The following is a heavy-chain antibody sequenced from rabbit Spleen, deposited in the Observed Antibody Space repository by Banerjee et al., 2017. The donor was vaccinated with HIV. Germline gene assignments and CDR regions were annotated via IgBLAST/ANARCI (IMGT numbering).Heavy chain of an antibody. Sequence: QEQVVESGGGLVKPGASLTLTCTASGFSFSNKYVMCWVRQAPGKGLEWIACIYTTGSWTYSATWAKGRFTVSKASWTTVTLQMTSLTAADTATYFCVREAGYGGYGDANLWGPGTLVTVS. V-gene: IGHV1S45*01. D-gene: IGHD6-1*01. CDR2: IYTTGSWT. CDR3: VREAGYGGYGDANL. CDR1: GFSFSNKYV. J-gene: IGHJ4*01.